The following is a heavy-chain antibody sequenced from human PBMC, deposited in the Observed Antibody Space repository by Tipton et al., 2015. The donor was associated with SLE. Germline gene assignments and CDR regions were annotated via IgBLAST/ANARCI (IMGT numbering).Heavy chain of an antibody. CDR3: ARVDGDYGDAFDI. D-gene: IGHD4-17*01. V-gene: IGHV4-59*01. J-gene: IGHJ3*02. CDR1: GGSINSDY. CDR2: IFYSGST. Sequence: TLSLTCTVSGGSINSDYWSWIRQPPGKGLEWIGYIFYSGSTNYNPSLKSRVTISVDTSKNQFSLKLTSVTSADTAVYYCARVDGDYGDAFDIWGQGTLVTVSS.